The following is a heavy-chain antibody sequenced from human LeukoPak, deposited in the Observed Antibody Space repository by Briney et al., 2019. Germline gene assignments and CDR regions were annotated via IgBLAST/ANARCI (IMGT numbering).Heavy chain of an antibody. CDR3: VKDSSWMGEYYFDY. CDR1: GFIFSDYY. CDR2: ISNSGSTI. J-gene: IGHJ4*02. Sequence: GGSLRLSCAASGFIFSDYYMSWIRQAPGKGLEWVSYISNSGSTIYYADSVKGRFTISRDNAKNSLYLQMNSLRADDTAVYYCVKDSSWMGEYYFDYWGQGTLVTVSS. V-gene: IGHV3-11*04. D-gene: IGHD3-16*01.